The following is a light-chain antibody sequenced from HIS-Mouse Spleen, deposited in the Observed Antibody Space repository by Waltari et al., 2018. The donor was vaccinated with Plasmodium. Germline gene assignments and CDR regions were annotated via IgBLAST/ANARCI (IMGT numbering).Light chain of an antibody. CDR3: HQSSSLPWT. J-gene: IGKJ1*01. Sequence: EIVLTQSPDFQSVTPKENVTITCRASPSIGISLPWYQQKPDKSPKLLLKYASQSFSGVPSMFSVSGSGTDFTLTINSLEAEDAATYYCHQSSSLPWTFGQGTKVEIK. CDR1: PSIGIS. V-gene: IGKV6-21*01. CDR2: YAS.